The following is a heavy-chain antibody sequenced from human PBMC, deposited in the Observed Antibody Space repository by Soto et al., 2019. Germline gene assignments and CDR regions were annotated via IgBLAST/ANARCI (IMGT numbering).Heavy chain of an antibody. CDR2: INHGGSS. Sequence: PSETLSLTCAVYGGSFSGYYWSWIRQSPGKGLEWIGEINHGGSSNYNPSLKSRVTISVDTSKNQFSLKLNSLTAEETAVYYCVRGITTKVVQTDAPDKYYFDSWGQATLVT. CDR1: GGSFSGYY. J-gene: IGHJ4*02. V-gene: IGHV4-34*01. D-gene: IGHD3-22*01. CDR3: VRGITTKVVQTDAPDKYYFDS.